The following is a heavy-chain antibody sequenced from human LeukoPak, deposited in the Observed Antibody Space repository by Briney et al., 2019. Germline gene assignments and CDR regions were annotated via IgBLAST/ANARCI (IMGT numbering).Heavy chain of an antibody. D-gene: IGHD3-22*01. Sequence: GGSLRLSCVASGFTFTSYNMNWVRQAPGKGLEWVSYISRTSTNVYYTGSVQGRFTISRDNAKNTLYLQMNSLRAEDTAVYYCAKGNYYYDTSGPSLDYWGQGTLVTVSS. CDR1: GFTFTSYN. CDR2: ISRTSTNV. CDR3: AKGNYYYDTSGPSLDY. V-gene: IGHV3-48*01. J-gene: IGHJ4*02.